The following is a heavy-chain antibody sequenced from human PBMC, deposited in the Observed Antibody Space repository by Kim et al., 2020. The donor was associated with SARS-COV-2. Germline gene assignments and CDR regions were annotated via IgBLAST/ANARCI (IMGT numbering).Heavy chain of an antibody. V-gene: IGHV3-23*01. CDR3: AKDVANCGGDCYWGLDY. J-gene: IGHJ4*02. Sequence: VKGRLTSTRDHSKTTLYLQMNSLRAEDTAIYYCAKDVANCGGDCYWGLDYWGQGTLVTVSS. D-gene: IGHD2-21*02.